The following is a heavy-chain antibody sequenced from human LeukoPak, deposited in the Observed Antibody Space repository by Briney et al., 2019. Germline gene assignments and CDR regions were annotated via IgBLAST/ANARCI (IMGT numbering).Heavy chain of an antibody. J-gene: IGHJ3*02. D-gene: IGHD2/OR15-2a*01. CDR3: ARGLSWASDI. Sequence: SGGSLRLSCAASGFTFSSYSMNWVRQAPGKGLEWVSSISSSSSYIYYADSVKGRFTISRDNAKNTLYLQMNSLGGEDTAVYFCARGLSWASDIWGQGAAVTVSS. CDR2: ISSSSSYI. V-gene: IGHV3-21*01. CDR1: GFTFSSYS.